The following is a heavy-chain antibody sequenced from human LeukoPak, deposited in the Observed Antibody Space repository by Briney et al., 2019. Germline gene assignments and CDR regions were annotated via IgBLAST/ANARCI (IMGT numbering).Heavy chain of an antibody. V-gene: IGHV4-38-2*02. J-gene: IGHJ4*02. CDR3: PRGSHPVTGTLGGYFDP. Sequence: SETLSLTCTVSGYSIGNGYFWGWIRQSPGKGMEWIGCIYHTGSTYYKPSLKSRVTISLDASNKQFSLRLSSVTAADTAVYYCPRGSHPVTGTLGGYFDPWGQGTLVTVSS. CDR2: IYHTGST. D-gene: IGHD6-19*01. CDR1: GYSIGNGYF.